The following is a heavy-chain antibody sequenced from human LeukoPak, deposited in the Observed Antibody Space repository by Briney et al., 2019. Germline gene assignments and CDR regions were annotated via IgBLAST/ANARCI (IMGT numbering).Heavy chain of an antibody. J-gene: IGHJ4*02. V-gene: IGHV1-69*04. D-gene: IGHD6-13*01. Sequence: SVKVSCKASGGTFSSYTISWVRQAPGQGLEWMGRIIPILGIANYAQKFQGRVTITADKSTSTAYMELSSLRSEDTAVYYCARDGGSSWDEGFDYWGQGTLVTVSS. CDR2: IIPILGIA. CDR1: GGTFSSYT. CDR3: ARDGGSSWDEGFDY.